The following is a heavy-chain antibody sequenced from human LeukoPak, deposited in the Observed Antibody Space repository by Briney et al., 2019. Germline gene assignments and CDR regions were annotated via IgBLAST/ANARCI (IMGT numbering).Heavy chain of an antibody. CDR2: IIPIIGTA. J-gene: IGHJ6*02. CDR1: GGTFSSYA. Sequence: SVKVSCKASGGTFSSYAISWVRQAPGQGLEWVGGIIPIIGTATYAQKFQGRVTITADKSTRTACMELSSLRAEDTDVYYCARPNLLTAARYVLDVWGPGTTVTVSS. V-gene: IGHV1-69*06. CDR3: ARPNLLTAARYVLDV. D-gene: IGHD2-15*01.